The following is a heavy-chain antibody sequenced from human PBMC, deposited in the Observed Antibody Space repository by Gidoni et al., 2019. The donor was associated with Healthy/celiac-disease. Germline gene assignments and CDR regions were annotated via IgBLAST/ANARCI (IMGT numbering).Heavy chain of an antibody. V-gene: IGHV3-21*01. CDR1: GFPFSCYR. J-gene: IGHJ4*02. CDR3: ARDEHREDMVATGYFDN. CDR2: ISSSSSNI. Sequence: EFQLVESGGGLVKPGWSLRLSCSSSGFPFSCYRMNWVRQAPGKGLEWVSSISSSSSNINYADSVKGRVTISRDKAKNTVYLQMSSLRAEDTAVYYCARDEHREDMVATGYFDNWGQGTLVTVSS. D-gene: IGHD5-12*01.